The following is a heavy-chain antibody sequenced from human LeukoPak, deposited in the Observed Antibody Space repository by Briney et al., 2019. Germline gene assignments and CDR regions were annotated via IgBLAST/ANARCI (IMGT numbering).Heavy chain of an antibody. CDR2: IIPIFGTA. CDR3: ARSPYYDILTGYTNYYYYYGMDV. Sequence: ASVKVSCKASGGTFSSYAISWVRQAPGQGLEWMGGIIPIFGTANYAQKFQGRVTITADESTSTAYMELSSLRSEDTAVYYCARSPYYDILTGYTNYYYYYGMDVWGQGTTVTVPS. CDR1: GGTFSSYA. V-gene: IGHV1-69*13. J-gene: IGHJ6*02. D-gene: IGHD3-9*01.